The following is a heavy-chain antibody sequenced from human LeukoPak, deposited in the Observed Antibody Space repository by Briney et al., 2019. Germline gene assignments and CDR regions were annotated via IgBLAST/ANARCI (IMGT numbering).Heavy chain of an antibody. CDR1: GFTFGDHA. J-gene: IGHJ6*02. CDR3: ARGPIQLWIHNAMDV. V-gene: IGHV3-49*04. D-gene: IGHD5-18*01. Sequence: QAGGSLRLSCAASGFTFGDHAMSWVRQAPGKGLEWVGFIRSKAYRGTTEYAASVKGRFTISRDDSKSIVYLQMNGLKTEDTAFYYCARGPIQLWIHNAMDVWGQGATVTVSS. CDR2: IRSKAYRGTT.